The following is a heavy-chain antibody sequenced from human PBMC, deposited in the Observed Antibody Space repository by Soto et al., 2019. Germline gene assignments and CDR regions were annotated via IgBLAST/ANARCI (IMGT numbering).Heavy chain of an antibody. D-gene: IGHD3-3*01. J-gene: IGHJ4*02. CDR3: ARGPARITIFGVVLPEDNFDD. CDR2: MNPNSGNT. CDR1: GYTFTSYG. V-gene: IGHV1-8*02. Sequence: ASVKGSCKASGYTFTSYGISWVRQAPGQGLEWMGWMNPNSGNTGYAQKFQGRVTMTRNTSISTAYMALSSLRSEDTAVYYCARGPARITIFGVVLPEDNFDDWGQGPLVTVSS.